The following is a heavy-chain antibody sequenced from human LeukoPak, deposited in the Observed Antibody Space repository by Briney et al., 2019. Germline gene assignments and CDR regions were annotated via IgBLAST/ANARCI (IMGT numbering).Heavy chain of an antibody. J-gene: IGHJ6*03. D-gene: IGHD2-2*01. CDR2: IYTSGST. V-gene: IGHV4-61*02. CDR1: GGSISSGSYY. CDR3: ARRSGEVRYCSSTSCYAAYYYYYMDV. Sequence: SQTLSLTCTVSGGSISSGSYYWSWIRQPAGKGLEWIGRIYTSGSTNYNPSLKSRVTISVDTSKNQFSLKLSSVTAADTAVYYCARRSGEVRYCSSTSCYAAYYYYYMDVWGKGTTVTVSS.